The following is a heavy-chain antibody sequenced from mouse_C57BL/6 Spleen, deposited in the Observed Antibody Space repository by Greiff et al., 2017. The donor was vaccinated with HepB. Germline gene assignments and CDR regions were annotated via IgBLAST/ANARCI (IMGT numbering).Heavy chain of an antibody. Sequence: DVHLVESGEGLVKPGGSLKLSCAASGFTFSSYAMPWVRQTPEKRLEWVAYISSGGDYSYYADTVKGRFTISRDNARNTLYLQMSSLKSEDTAMYYCTRARGGNFYYAMDYWGQGTSVTVSS. CDR3: TRARGGNFYYAMDY. J-gene: IGHJ4*01. CDR1: GFTFSSYA. V-gene: IGHV5-9-1*02. D-gene: IGHD2-1*01. CDR2: ISSGGDYS.